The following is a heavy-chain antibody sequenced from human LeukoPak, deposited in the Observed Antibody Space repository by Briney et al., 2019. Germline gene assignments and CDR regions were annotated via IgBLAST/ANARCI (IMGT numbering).Heavy chain of an antibody. CDR2: INPSGGST. Sequence: ASVKVSCKASGGTFSSYAISWVRQAPGQGLEWMGIINPSGGSTSYAQKFQGRVTMTRDMSTSTVYMELSSLRSEDTAVYYCARDRYGSSGWSFDYWGQGTLVTVSS. CDR3: ARDRYGSSGWSFDY. J-gene: IGHJ4*02. D-gene: IGHD6-19*01. V-gene: IGHV1-46*01. CDR1: GGTFSSYA.